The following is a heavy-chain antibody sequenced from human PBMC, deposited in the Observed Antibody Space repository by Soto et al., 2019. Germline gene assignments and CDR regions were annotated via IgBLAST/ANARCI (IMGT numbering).Heavy chain of an antibody. J-gene: IGHJ4*02. Sequence: SETLSLTCAVSGGSISSSNWRSWVPQPPGKGLEWIGEIYHSGSTNYNPSLKSRVTISVDKSKNQFSLKLSSVTAADTAVYYCAQRTPRTVLYDYWGQGTLVTVSS. V-gene: IGHV4-4*02. CDR3: AQRTPRTVLYDY. CDR1: GGSISSSNW. CDR2: IYHSGST. D-gene: IGHD2-15*01.